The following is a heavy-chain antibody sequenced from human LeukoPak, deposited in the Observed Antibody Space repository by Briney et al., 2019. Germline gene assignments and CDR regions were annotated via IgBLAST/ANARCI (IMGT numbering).Heavy chain of an antibody. CDR3: ARMSRGDFWSGYPDPGWFDP. D-gene: IGHD3-3*01. J-gene: IGHJ5*02. CDR1: GGSISSGGYS. V-gene: IGHV4-30-2*01. Sequence: PSETLSLTCAVSGGSISSGGYSRSWIRQPPGKGLEWIGYIYHSGSTYYNPSLKSRVTISVDRSKNQFSLKLSSVTAADTAVYYCARMSRGDFWSGYPDPGWFDPWGQGTLVTVSS. CDR2: IYHSGST.